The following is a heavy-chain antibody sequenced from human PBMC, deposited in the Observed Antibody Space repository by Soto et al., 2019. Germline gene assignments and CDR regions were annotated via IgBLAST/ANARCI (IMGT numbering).Heavy chain of an antibody. Sequence: ASVKVSCKASGGTFTSYAMHWARQAPGQRLEWMGWINTGNSNTKYSQKFQGRVTITRDTSASIAYMELSSLRSEDTAVYYCATPYYDLLTGYYTAFDIWGQGPRVTVSS. J-gene: IGHJ3*02. CDR2: INTGNSNT. CDR3: ATPYYDLLTGYYTAFDI. CDR1: GGTFTSYA. D-gene: IGHD3-9*01. V-gene: IGHV1-3*04.